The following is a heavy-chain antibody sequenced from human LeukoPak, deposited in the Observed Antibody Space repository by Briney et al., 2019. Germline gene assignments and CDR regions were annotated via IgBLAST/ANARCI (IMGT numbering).Heavy chain of an antibody. J-gene: IGHJ3*02. CDR2: INHSGST. D-gene: IGHD6-13*01. CDR3: ARGRDSSSGWAFDI. V-gene: IGHV4-34*01. CDR1: GGSFSGYY. Sequence: SETLSLTCAVYGGSFSGYYWSWIRQPPGKWLEWIGEINHSGSTNYNPSLKSRVTISVDTSKNQFSLKLSSVTAADTAVYYCARGRDSSSGWAFDIWGQGTMVTVSS.